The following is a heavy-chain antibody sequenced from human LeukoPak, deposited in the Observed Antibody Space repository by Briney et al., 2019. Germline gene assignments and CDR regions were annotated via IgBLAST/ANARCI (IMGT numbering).Heavy chain of an antibody. CDR2: IYYSGST. CDR3: SRGDFSSGPSRDAFDI. J-gene: IGHJ3*02. Sequence: SETLSLTCTVSGGSISSGGYYWSWIRQHPGKGLEWIGYIYYSGSTYYNPSLKSRVTISVDTSKNQFSLKLSSVTAADTAVYYCSRGDFSSGPSRDAFDIWGQGTMVTVSS. D-gene: IGHD3-3*01. CDR1: GGSISSGGYY. V-gene: IGHV4-31*03.